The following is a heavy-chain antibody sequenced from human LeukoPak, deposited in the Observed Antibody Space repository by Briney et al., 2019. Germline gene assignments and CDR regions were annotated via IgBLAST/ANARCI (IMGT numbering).Heavy chain of an antibody. D-gene: IGHD2-15*01. CDR1: GFTFDYYG. V-gene: IGHV3-20*04. CDR3: ARAAGECSGGSCYSHAFDV. CDR2: INSNGGST. J-gene: IGHJ3*01. Sequence: GGSLRLSCAASGFTFDYYGMSWVRQAPGKGLEWVSSINSNGGSTSYADSVKGRFTISRDNAKNSLYLQMNRLRAEDTALYYCARAAGECSGGSCYSHAFDVWGQGTRVTVSS.